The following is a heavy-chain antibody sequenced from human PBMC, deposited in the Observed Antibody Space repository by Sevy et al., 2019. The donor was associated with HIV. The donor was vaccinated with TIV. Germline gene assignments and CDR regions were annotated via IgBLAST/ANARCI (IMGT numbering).Heavy chain of an antibody. V-gene: IGHV4-34*01. J-gene: IGHJ5*02. Sequence: SETLSLTCAVYGGSFSGYYWSWIRQPPGKGLEWIGEINHSGSTNYNPSLKSRVTISVDTSKKQFSLKLSSVTAADTAVYYCARYDSWSGFSKSNWFDPWGQGTLVTVSS. D-gene: IGHD3-3*01. CDR3: ARYDSWSGFSKSNWFDP. CDR1: GGSFSGYY. CDR2: INHSGST.